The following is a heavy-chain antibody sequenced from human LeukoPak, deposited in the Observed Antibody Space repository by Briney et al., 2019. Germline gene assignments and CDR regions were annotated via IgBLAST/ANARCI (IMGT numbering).Heavy chain of an antibody. V-gene: IGHV4-34*01. Sequence: PSETLSLTCAVYGGSFSGYYWSWIRQPPGKGLEWIGEINHSGSTNYNPSLKSRVTISVDTSKNQFSLKLSSVTAADTAVYYCATYCSSTSCSYYYGMDVWAKGPRSPSP. D-gene: IGHD2-2*01. J-gene: IGHJ6*02. CDR1: GGSFSGYY. CDR2: INHSGST. CDR3: ATYCSSTSCSYYYGMDV.